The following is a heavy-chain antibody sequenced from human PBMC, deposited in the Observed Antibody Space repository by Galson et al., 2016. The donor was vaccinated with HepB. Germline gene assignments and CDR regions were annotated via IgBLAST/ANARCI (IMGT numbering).Heavy chain of an antibody. Sequence: SVKVSCKASGYTLINYAMHWVRQAPGQRLEWMGWINVGSGNTKYSQKFQGRVTITRDTSASTAYMELSSLRSEDTAVYYCARGFPAATIDYWGQGPLVTVSS. J-gene: IGHJ4*02. D-gene: IGHD2-2*01. CDR2: INVGSGNT. CDR1: GYTLINYA. V-gene: IGHV1-3*01. CDR3: ARGFPAATIDY.